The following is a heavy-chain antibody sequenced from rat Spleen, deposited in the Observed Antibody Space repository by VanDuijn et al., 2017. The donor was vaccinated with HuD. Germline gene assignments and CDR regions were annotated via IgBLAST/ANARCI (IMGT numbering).Heavy chain of an antibody. J-gene: IGHJ2*01. CDR2: IWGNGNT. V-gene: IGHV2-13*01. CDR1: GFSLSSYH. Sequence: QVQLKESGPGLVQPSQTLSLTCTVSGFSLSSYHISWVRQPPGKGLEWMGVIWGNGNTNYNSVLKSRLSISRDTSKSQVFLSMSSLQTEDTATYYCARVGDNYFDYWGQGVMVTVSS. CDR3: ARVGDNYFDY.